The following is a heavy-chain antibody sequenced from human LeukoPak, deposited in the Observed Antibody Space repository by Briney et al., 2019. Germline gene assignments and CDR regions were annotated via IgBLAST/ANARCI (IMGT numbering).Heavy chain of an antibody. CDR3: AKDLPSCTTSSFWGHFDY. CDR1: GFIFSSYG. J-gene: IGHJ4*02. V-gene: IGHV3-30*02. Sequence: GGSLRLSCAASGFIFSSYGMYLVRQAPGKGLEWVAFIRYDGSNKYYADSVKGRFTISRDNSKNTLYLQMNSLRAEDTAVYYCAKDLPSCTTSSFWGHFDYWGQGTLVTVSS. CDR2: IRYDGSNK. D-gene: IGHD2-2*01.